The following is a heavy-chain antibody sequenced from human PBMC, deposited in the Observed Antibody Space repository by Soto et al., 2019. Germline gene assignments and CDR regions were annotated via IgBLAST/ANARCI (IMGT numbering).Heavy chain of an antibody. D-gene: IGHD6-19*01. Sequence: PSETLSLTCTVSGGSISSYYWSWIRQPAGKGLEWIGRIYTSGSTNYNPSLKSRVTMSVDTSKNQFSLKLSSVTAADTAVYYCARVSSSGWYGEFDYWGQGTLVTVLL. CDR2: IYTSGST. CDR1: GGSISSYY. J-gene: IGHJ4*02. CDR3: ARVSSSGWYGEFDY. V-gene: IGHV4-4*07.